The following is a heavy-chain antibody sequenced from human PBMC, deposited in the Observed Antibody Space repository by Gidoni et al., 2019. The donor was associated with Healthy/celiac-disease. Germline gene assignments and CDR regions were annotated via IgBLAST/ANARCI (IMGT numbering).Heavy chain of an antibody. D-gene: IGHD3-10*01. CDR3: AREIGYYYGSVVDY. V-gene: IGHV4-39*02. J-gene: IGHJ4*02. CDR2: IYYSGST. Sequence: QLQLQESGPGLVKPSETLSLTCTVSGGSISSSSYYWGWIRQPPGKGLEWIGSIYYSGSTYYNPSLKSRVTISVDTSKNQFSLKLSSVTAADTAVYYCAREIGYYYGSVVDYWGQGTLVTVSA. CDR1: GGSISSSSYY.